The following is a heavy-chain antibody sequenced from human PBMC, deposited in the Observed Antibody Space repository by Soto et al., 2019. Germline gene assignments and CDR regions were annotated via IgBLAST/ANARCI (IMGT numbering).Heavy chain of an antibody. CDR1: GDSIGTTHSY. V-gene: IGHV4-39*01. J-gene: IGHJ4*02. CDR2: IHYSVST. Sequence: TSEALSLTCTVSGDSIGTTHSYWAWIRQSPGKGLEWIGNIHYSVSTYYMPCLRSRVTLSVDTSKNQFSLRLTTVTAEDTAVYYCARHEGNGNVWPLDYWGQGILVTASS. D-gene: IGHD2-8*01. CDR3: ARHEGNGNVWPLDY.